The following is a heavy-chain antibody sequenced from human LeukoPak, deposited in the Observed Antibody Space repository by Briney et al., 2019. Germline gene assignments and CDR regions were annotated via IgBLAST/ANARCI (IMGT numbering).Heavy chain of an antibody. CDR2: IKSKTDGGTT. CDR3: TTDGWSLWFGELSHVVY. J-gene: IGHJ4*02. Sequence: PGGSLRLSCAASGFTFSNAWMSWVRQAPGKGLEWVGRIKSKTDGGTTDYAAPVKGRFTISRDDSKNTLYLQMNSLKTEDTAVYYCTTDGWSLWFGELSHVVYWGQGTPVTVSS. D-gene: IGHD3-10*01. V-gene: IGHV3-15*01. CDR1: GFTFSNAW.